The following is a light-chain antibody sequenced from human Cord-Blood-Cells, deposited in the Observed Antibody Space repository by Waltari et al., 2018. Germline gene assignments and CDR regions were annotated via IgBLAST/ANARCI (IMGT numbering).Light chain of an antibody. V-gene: IGLV2-23*03. CDR2: EGS. CDR3: CSYAGSSTFGV. Sequence: QSALTQPASVSGSPGQSITIPCTGTSSDVGSYNLVSWYQQHPGKAPKRMIYEGSKRPSGVSNRFSGSKSGNTASLTISGLQAEDEAYYYCCSYAGSSTFGVFGGGTKLTVL. J-gene: IGLJ3*02. CDR1: SSDVGSYNL.